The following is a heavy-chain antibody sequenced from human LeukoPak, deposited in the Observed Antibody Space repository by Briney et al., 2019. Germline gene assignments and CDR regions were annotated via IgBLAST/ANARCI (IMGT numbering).Heavy chain of an antibody. CDR3: ARVLGYCSGGSCYSGWVNP. V-gene: IGHV1-18*01. D-gene: IGHD2-15*01. J-gene: IGHJ5*02. CDR2: ISAYNGNT. CDR1: GYTFTSYG. Sequence: GASVKVSCKASGYTFTSYGISWVRQAPGQGPEWMGWISAYNGNTNYAQKLQGRVTMTTDTSTSTAYMELRSLRSDDTAVYYCARVLGYCSGGSCYSGWVNPWGQGTLVTVSS.